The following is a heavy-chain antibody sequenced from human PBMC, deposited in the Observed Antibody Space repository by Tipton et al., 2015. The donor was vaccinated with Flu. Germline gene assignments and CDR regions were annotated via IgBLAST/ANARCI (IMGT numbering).Heavy chain of an antibody. Sequence: LRLSCAASGFTFDDYAMHWVRQAPGKGLEWVSSINWNSGTRHYADSVTGRFTVSRDNAKSSLYLQMNSLRSEDTALYYCAKAVDGTVTAPFQHWGQGALVTVSS. J-gene: IGHJ1*01. CDR3: AKAVDGTVTAPFQH. CDR2: INWNSGTR. V-gene: IGHV3-9*01. CDR1: GFTFDDYA. D-gene: IGHD2-21*02.